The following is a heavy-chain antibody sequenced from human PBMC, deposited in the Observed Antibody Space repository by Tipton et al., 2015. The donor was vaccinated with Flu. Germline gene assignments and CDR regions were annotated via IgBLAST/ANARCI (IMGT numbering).Heavy chain of an antibody. V-gene: IGHV4-39*01. Sequence: TLSLTCTVSGGPISSSGYYWGWIRQAPGKGLEWIGSINYSGSTYKNPSLKSRASMSVDTSKNQLSLTLRFVTAADTAVYYCARHLGSAYYYNFDYWGQGTLVTVSS. CDR3: ARHLGSAYYYNFDY. D-gene: IGHD3-22*01. CDR2: INYSGST. CDR1: GGPISSSGYY. J-gene: IGHJ4*02.